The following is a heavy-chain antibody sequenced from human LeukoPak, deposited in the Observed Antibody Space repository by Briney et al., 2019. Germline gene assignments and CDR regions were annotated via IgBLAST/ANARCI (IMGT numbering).Heavy chain of an antibody. CDR3: ASYPRYVSTPPFDY. D-gene: IGHD2-15*01. Sequence: ASVKVSCKASGYTFTAYYLHWVRQAPGQRLEWMGWINPNTGDTESAQNFQGRVTMTRDTTISTAYLELTRLTSDDTAVYYCASYPRYVSTPPFDYWGQGTLVTVFS. J-gene: IGHJ4*02. CDR2: INPNTGDT. CDR1: GYTFTAYY. V-gene: IGHV1-2*02.